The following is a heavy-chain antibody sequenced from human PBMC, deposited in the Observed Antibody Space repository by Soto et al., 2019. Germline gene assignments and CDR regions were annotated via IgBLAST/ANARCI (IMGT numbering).Heavy chain of an antibody. V-gene: IGHV1-69*13. D-gene: IGHD5-18*01. CDR2: IIPIFGTA. CDR3: ARGRGYSYGLQDFDY. Sequence: SVKVSCTASGGTFSSYAISWVRQAPGQGLEWMGGIIPIFGTANYAQKFQGRVTITADESTSTAYMELSSLRSEDTAVYYCARGRGYSYGLQDFDYWGQGTLVTVSS. J-gene: IGHJ4*02. CDR1: GGTFSSYA.